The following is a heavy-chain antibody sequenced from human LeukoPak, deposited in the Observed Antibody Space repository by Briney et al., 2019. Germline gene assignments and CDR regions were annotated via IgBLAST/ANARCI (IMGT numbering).Heavy chain of an antibody. V-gene: IGHV3-9*03. D-gene: IGHD5-18*01. CDR3: SQARGTAIVTEIDY. J-gene: IGHJ4*02. CDR2: ISWNSGSI. CDR1: RLTLVDYA. Sequence: PGRSLRLSCAAERLTLVDYAVHWVRHAPGKGLEWVSGISWNSGSIGYADSVKGRFTISRDNAKNSLYLQMNSLRAEDMAVYYVSQARGTAIVTEIDYWGQGTLVTVSS.